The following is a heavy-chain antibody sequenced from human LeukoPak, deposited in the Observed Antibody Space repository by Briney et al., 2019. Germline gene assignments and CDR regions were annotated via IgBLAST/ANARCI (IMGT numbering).Heavy chain of an antibody. D-gene: IGHD3/OR15-3a*01. J-gene: IGHJ6*02. CDR1: GFTFSSYG. CDR3: AKDRDSYYYYGMDV. CDR2: ISYDGSNK. Sequence: GRSLRLSCAASGFTFSSYGMHWVRQAPGQGLGWVAVISYDGSNKYYADSVKGRFTISRDNSKNTLYLQMNSLRAEDTAVYYCAKDRDSYYYYGMDVWGQGTTVTVSS. V-gene: IGHV3-30*18.